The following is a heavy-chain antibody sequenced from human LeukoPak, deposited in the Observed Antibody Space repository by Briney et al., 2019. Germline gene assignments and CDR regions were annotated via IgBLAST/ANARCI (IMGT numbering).Heavy chain of an antibody. J-gene: IGHJ4*02. CDR3: ARDRVGSSWSEFDS. CDR2: ISGNGVST. V-gene: IGHV3-64*01. D-gene: IGHD6-13*01. CDR1: GYSFTSYW. Sequence: GESLKISCKGSGYSFTSYWIGWVRQAPGKGLEYVSTISGNGVSTNYANSVKGRFTMSRDNSKNTLFLQMDSLRAEDTAVYYCARDRVGSSWSEFDSWGQGTLVTVSS.